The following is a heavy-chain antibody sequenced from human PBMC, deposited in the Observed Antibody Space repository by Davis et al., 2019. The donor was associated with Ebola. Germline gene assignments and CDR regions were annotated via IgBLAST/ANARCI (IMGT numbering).Heavy chain of an antibody. CDR2: INSDGSST. V-gene: IGHV3-74*01. D-gene: IGHD2-15*01. J-gene: IGHJ3*02. Sequence: GESLKISCAASGFTFSSYWMHWVRQAPGKGLVWVSRINSDGSSTSYADSVKGRFTISRDNAKNTLYLQMNSLRAEDTAVYYCARELGYCSGGSCYGGNAFDIWGQGTMVTVSS. CDR1: GFTFSSYW. CDR3: ARELGYCSGGSCYGGNAFDI.